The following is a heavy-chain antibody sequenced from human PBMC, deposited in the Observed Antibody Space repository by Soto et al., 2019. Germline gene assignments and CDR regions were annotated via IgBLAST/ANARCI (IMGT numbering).Heavy chain of an antibody. V-gene: IGHV4-59*11. J-gene: IGHJ4*02. CDR2: IHYNGNS. D-gene: IGHD2-8*01. CDR3: AKGGWSTDS. Sequence: SETLSLTCTVSGVSITSHYWSWIRQPPGKGLEWIGYIHYNGNSNCNPSLKSRVTMSVDTSKSQFSLNLSSVTAADTAVYYCAKGGWSTDSWGQGTLVTVSS. CDR1: GVSITSHY.